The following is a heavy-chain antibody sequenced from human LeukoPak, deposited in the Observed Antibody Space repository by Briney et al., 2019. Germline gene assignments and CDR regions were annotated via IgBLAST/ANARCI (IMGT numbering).Heavy chain of an antibody. CDR3: ARVIAVAGTIGFDY. J-gene: IGHJ4*02. CDR2: MNPNSGNT. D-gene: IGHD6-19*01. V-gene: IGHV1-8*03. Sequence: ASVKVSCKASGYTFTGYYMHWVRQAPGQGLEWMGWMNPNSGNTGYAQKFQGRVTITRNTSISTAYMELSSLRSEDTAVYYCARVIAVAGTIGFDYWGQGTLVTVSS. CDR1: GYTFTGYY.